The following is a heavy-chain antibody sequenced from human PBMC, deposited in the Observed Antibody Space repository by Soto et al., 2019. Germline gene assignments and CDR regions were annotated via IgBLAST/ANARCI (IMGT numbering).Heavy chain of an antibody. CDR1: GYSFAGYW. CDR3: ARQIYDSDTGPNFQYYFDS. V-gene: IGHV5-10-1*01. CDR2: IDPSDSQT. J-gene: IGHJ4*02. Sequence: GESLKISCKGSGYSFAGYWITWVRQKPGKGLEWVGRIDPSDSQTYYSPSFRGHVTISVTKSITTVFLQWSSLRASDTAMYYCARQIYDSDTGPNFQYYFDSWGQGTPVTVSS. D-gene: IGHD3-22*01.